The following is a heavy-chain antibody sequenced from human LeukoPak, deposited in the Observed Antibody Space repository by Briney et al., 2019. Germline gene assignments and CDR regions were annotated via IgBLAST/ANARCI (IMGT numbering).Heavy chain of an antibody. CDR1: GFTFSSYW. J-gene: IGHJ4*02. CDR2: INSDGSST. Sequence: GGSLRLSCAASGFTFSSYWMHWVRQAPGKGLVWVSRINSDGSSTSYADSVKGRFTISRDNAKNTLYLQMNSLRAEDTAVYYCASSRYSGYDWALDYWAREPWSPSPQ. CDR3: ASSRYSGYDWALDY. V-gene: IGHV3-74*01. D-gene: IGHD5-12*01.